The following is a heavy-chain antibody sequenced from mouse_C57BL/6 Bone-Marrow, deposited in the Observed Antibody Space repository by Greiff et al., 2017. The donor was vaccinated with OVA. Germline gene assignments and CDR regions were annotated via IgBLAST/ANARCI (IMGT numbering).Heavy chain of an antibody. CDR3: TPYAMDY. CDR2: ICSGSSTI. J-gene: IGHJ4*01. V-gene: IGHV5-17*01. CDR1: GFTFSDYG. Sequence: EVKVEESGGGLVKPGGSLKLSCAASGFTFSDYGMHWVRQAPEKGLEWVAYICSGSSTIYYADPVKGRFTISRDNAKNTLFLQMTSLRSEDTAMYYETPYAMDYWGQGTSVTVSS.